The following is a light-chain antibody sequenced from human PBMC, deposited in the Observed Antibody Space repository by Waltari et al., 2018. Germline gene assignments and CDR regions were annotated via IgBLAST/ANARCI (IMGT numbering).Light chain of an antibody. CDR3: QQSHSSPLT. CDR1: RSVIGY. J-gene: IGKJ4*01. Sequence: DVQMTQSPSSLSASIGHRFTITCRASRSVIGYLNWYQQTPGKAPKFLIYATSTLQSGVPSRFSGSGSGTDYTLTISSLQPEDFATYYCQQSHSSPLTFGGGTNVEIK. V-gene: IGKV1-39*01. CDR2: ATS.